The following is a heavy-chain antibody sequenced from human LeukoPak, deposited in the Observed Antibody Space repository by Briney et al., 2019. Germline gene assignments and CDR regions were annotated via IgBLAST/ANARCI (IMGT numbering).Heavy chain of an antibody. V-gene: IGHV3-23*01. J-gene: IGHJ4*02. CDR1: GFTFSNYS. CDR2: ISGGDTST. D-gene: IGHD2-2*02. Sequence: GGSLRLSCAASGFTFSNYSMTWVRQAPGQGLEWVSSISGGDTSTYYADSVKGRFTISRDNSKNTLELQMDSLRAEDTAVYYCTKARSASSSSCYNYWGQGILVTVSS. CDR3: TKARSASSSSCYNY.